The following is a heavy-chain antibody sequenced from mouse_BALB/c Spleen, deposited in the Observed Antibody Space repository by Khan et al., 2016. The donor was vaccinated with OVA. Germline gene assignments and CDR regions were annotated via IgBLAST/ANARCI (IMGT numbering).Heavy chain of an antibody. CDR1: GLNIKDTY. CDR2: IDPPNGNT. Sequence: VQLQQSGAELVKSGATVKLSCTASGLNIKDTYMHWLKQWPEQGLEWIGRIDPPNGNTKYVPKFQGKATLTAATSSYPAYLPLSSLPSADTAVDYCARIARKWGQGTTLTVSS. D-gene: IGHD6-1*01. V-gene: IGHV14-3*02. CDR3: ARIARK. J-gene: IGHJ2*01.